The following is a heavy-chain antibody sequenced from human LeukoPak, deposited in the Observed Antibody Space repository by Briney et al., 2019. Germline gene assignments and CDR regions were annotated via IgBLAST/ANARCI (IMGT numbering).Heavy chain of an antibody. J-gene: IGHJ6*02. CDR3: ARRNAMDV. Sequence: GGSLRLSCAASGFTFSQYSINWVRQAPGKGLEWVSHLRYTGETFYADSVKGRFTISRDNVRNSLYLQMNSLRAEDTAMYYCARRNAMDVWGQGTTVIVFS. CDR2: LRYTGET. V-gene: IGHV3-48*01. CDR1: GFTFSQYS.